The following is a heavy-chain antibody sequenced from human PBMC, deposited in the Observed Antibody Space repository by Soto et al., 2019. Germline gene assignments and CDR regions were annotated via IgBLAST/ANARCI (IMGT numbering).Heavy chain of an antibody. CDR2: MYNTGST. J-gene: IGHJ6*02. CDR1: GGSISSYY. V-gene: IGHV4-59*01. CDR3: ARDLWGYCGADCYPLDV. D-gene: IGHD2-21*02. Sequence: QVRLQESGPGLVKPSETLSLTCTVSGGSISSYYWSWIRQPPGKGLEWIGYMYNTGSTIYNPSLKSRVTISVDTSKNRCSLKLNSVTAADTAVYYCARDLWGYCGADCYPLDVWGQGTTVTVSS.